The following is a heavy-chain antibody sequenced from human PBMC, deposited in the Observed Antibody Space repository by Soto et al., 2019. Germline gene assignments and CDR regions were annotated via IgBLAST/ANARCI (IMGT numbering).Heavy chain of an antibody. Sequence: PSETLSLTCTVSGGSIRNSSCYWGWIRQPPGRGLEWIGSIYYSGNTYYNPSLKSRVTISEDTSKNQFSLKLSSVTAADTAVYYCASGLYYDSSVYSSWGQGTLVTVSS. D-gene: IGHD3-22*01. CDR2: IYYSGNT. CDR1: GGSIRNSSCY. V-gene: IGHV4-39*01. J-gene: IGHJ5*02. CDR3: ASGLYYDSSVYSS.